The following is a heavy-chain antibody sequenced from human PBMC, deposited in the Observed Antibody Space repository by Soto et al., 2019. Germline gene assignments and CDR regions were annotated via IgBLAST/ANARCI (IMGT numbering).Heavy chain of an antibody. D-gene: IGHD2-2*01. CDR1: GFTFSSDS. J-gene: IGHJ4*02. Sequence: GGSLRLSCAASGFTFSSDSMNWVRQPPGKGLEWVSSISSSSSYIYYADSVKGRFTISRDNAKNSLYLQMNSLRAEVTAVYYCARDLWDQLLYYFDYWGQGTLVTVSS. CDR2: ISSSSSYI. CDR3: ARDLWDQLLYYFDY. V-gene: IGHV3-21*01.